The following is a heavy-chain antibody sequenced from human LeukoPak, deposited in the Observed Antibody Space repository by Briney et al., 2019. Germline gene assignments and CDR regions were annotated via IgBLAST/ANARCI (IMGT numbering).Heavy chain of an antibody. J-gene: IGHJ4*02. CDR3: GRHLWGAVDYFDY. D-gene: IGHD6-19*01. V-gene: IGHV4-4*07. Sequence: PSETLSLTCTVAGGSISNYYWSWIRQPAGKGLEWIGRIHSSGSSKYNPSLESRVTMSVDTSKNQFALRLRSVTAADTAVYYCGRHLWGAVDYFDYWGQGTLVTVSS. CDR1: GGSISNYY. CDR2: IHSSGSS.